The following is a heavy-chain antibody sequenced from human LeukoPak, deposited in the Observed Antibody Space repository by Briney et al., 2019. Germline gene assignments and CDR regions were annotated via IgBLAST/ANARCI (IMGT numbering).Heavy chain of an antibody. V-gene: IGHV3-21*01. CDR2: ISSSSSYI. J-gene: IGHJ5*02. Sequence: GGSLRLSCAASGFTFSSYSMNWVRQAPGKGLEWVSSISSSSSYIYYADSVKGRFTISRDNAKNSLYLQTNSLRAEDTAVYYCARENRNYYDSSGYYPENWFDPWGQGTLVTVSS. D-gene: IGHD3-22*01. CDR3: ARENRNYYDSSGYYPENWFDP. CDR1: GFTFSSYS.